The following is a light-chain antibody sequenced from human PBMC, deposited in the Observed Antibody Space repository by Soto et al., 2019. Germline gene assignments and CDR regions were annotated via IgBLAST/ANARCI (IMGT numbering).Light chain of an antibody. Sequence: QSVLTQPPSVSGAPGQRVTISCTGSSSNIGAGYDVHWYQQLPGTAPKLLIYGNSNRPSGVPDRFSGSKSGTSASLAITGLQAEDEADYYCQSDDSSLSGVFGTGTKVTVL. CDR1: SSNIGAGYD. V-gene: IGLV1-40*01. CDR2: GNS. CDR3: QSDDSSLSGV. J-gene: IGLJ1*01.